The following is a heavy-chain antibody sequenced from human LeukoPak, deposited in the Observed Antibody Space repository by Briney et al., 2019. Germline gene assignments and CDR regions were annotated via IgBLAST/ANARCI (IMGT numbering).Heavy chain of an antibody. CDR2: INPNSGGT. J-gene: IGHJ4*02. D-gene: IGHD2-15*01. CDR1: GYILSSYN. Sequence: GASVKVSCTASGYILSSYNMHWVRQAPGQGLEWMGWINPNSGGTNYAQKFQGRVTMTRDTSISTAYMELSRLRSDDTAVYYCARENVVAAIGGGYYFDYWGQGTLVTVSS. V-gene: IGHV1-2*02. CDR3: ARENVVAAIGGGYYFDY.